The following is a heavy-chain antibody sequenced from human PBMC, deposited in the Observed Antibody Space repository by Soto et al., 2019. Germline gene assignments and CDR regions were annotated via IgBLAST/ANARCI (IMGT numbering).Heavy chain of an antibody. V-gene: IGHV3-23*01. J-gene: IGHJ4*02. CDR3: ARRSSGWYFDY. CDR2: ISGSGGST. CDR1: GFTFSNYA. D-gene: IGHD6-19*01. Sequence: EVQLLESGGGLVQPGGSLRLSCAAPGFTFSNYAMNWVGQAPGKGLEWVSVISGSGGSTYYADSVKGWFTISRGNSKNTMYLQMNSLRGEATAVYYCARRSSGWYFDYWGQGTLVTVSP.